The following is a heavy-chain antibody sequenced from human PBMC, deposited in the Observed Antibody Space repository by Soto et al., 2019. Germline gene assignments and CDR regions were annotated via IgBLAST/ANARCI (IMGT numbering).Heavy chain of an antibody. Sequence: PSETLSLTCNVSGGSFSSGAFYWSWIRQPPGKGLEWIGYIYNSGSTDYNPSLKSRLTISVDTSKNQFSLKLGSVTAADTAIYYCARGSTRRGADAFDVWGQGTMVTVSS. CDR3: ARGSTRRGADAFDV. CDR2: IYNSGST. J-gene: IGHJ3*01. D-gene: IGHD3-10*01. V-gene: IGHV4-30-4*01. CDR1: GGSFSSGAFY.